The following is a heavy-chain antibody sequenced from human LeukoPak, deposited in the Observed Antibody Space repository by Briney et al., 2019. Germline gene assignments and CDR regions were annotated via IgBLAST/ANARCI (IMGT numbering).Heavy chain of an antibody. Sequence: PSETLSLTCTVSGGSISSGGYYWSWIRQPPGKGLEWIGYIYHSGSTYYTPSLKSRVTISVDTSKHQFSLKLSSVTAADTAVYYCARVAYAFDIWGQGTMVTVSS. V-gene: IGHV4-30-2*05. CDR1: GGSISSGGYY. CDR2: IYHSGST. D-gene: IGHD2-21*01. CDR3: ARVAYAFDI. J-gene: IGHJ3*02.